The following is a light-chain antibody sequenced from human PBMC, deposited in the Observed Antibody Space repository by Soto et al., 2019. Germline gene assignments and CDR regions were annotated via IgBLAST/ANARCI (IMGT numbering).Light chain of an antibody. V-gene: IGKV1-5*01. CDR2: DAS. CDR1: QSISSW. Sequence: DIQMTQSPSTLSASVGDRVTITCRASQSISSWLAWYQQKPGTAPKLLIYDASSLESGVPSRFSGSGSGTEFTLTISSLQPDDFATYYCQQYNSSPGFGQGTKVEIK. J-gene: IGKJ1*01. CDR3: QQYNSSPG.